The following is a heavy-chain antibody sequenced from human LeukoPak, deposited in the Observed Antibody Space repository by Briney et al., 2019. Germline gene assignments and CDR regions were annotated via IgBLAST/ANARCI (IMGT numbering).Heavy chain of an antibody. Sequence: PSETLSLTCTVSGGSISSYYWSWIRQPAGKGLEWIGRIYTSGSTNYNPSLKSRVTMSVDTSKNQFSLKLSSVTAAETAVYYCARDSSTTMVRGVIPWFDPWGQGTLVTVSS. V-gene: IGHV4-4*07. CDR1: GGSISSYY. CDR3: ARDSSTTMVRGVIPWFDP. D-gene: IGHD3-10*01. CDR2: IYTSGST. J-gene: IGHJ5*02.